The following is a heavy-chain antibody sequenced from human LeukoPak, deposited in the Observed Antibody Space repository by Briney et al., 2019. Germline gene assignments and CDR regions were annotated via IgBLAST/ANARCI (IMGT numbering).Heavy chain of an antibody. V-gene: IGHV3-23*01. CDR2: ISGSGGST. J-gene: IGHJ4*02. D-gene: IGHD3-22*01. Sequence: GGSLRLSCAASGFTFSSYAMSWVRQAPGKGLEWVSAISGSGGSTHYADSVKGRFTISRDNSKNTLYLQMNSLRAEDTAVYYCAKGSGIVGMNFDYWGQGTLVTVSS. CDR1: GFTFSSYA. CDR3: AKGSGIVGMNFDY.